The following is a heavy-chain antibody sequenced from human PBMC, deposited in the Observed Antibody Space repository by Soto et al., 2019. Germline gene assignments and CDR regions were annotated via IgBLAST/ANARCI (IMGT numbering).Heavy chain of an antibody. CDR2: VSSSGDET. CDR3: AKSTRERREQYYFYYYMDV. CDR1: GFTFSGYA. D-gene: IGHD1-1*01. Sequence: GGSLRLSCAASGFTFSGYAMSWVRQAPGKGLEWVATVSSSGDETYYPDSVKGRFTLSRENSNHTLHLQMNSLRAEDTAIYYCAKSTRERREQYYFYYYMDVWGKGTTVTVSS. V-gene: IGHV3-23*01. J-gene: IGHJ6*03.